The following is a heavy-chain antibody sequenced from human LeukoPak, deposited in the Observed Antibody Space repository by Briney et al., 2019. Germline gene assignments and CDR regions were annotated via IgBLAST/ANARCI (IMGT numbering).Heavy chain of an antibody. CDR3: ARDSPYDYYYGMDA. V-gene: IGHV4-30-2*01. CDR1: GGSISSGGYS. CDR2: IYHSGST. Sequence: SQTLSLTCAVSGGSISSGGYSWSWIRQPPGKGLEWIGYIYHSGSTYYNPSLKSRVTISVDRSKNQFSLKLSSVTAADTAVYYCARDSPYDYYYGMDAWGQGTTVTVSS. J-gene: IGHJ6*02.